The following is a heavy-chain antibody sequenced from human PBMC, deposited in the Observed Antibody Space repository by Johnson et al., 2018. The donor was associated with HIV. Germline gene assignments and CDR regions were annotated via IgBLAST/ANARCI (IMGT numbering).Heavy chain of an antibody. CDR3: AKGQVARGAFDI. V-gene: IGHV3-30*02. CDR2: IRYDGSNK. CDR1: GFTFSSYG. Sequence: QVQLVESGGGVVQPGRSLRLSCAASGFTFSSYGMHWVRQAPGKGLEWVAFIRYDGSNKYYADSVKGRFTISRDNSKNTLYLHMNSLRVEDTAVYYCAKGQVARGAFDIWGQGTMVTVSS. J-gene: IGHJ3*02.